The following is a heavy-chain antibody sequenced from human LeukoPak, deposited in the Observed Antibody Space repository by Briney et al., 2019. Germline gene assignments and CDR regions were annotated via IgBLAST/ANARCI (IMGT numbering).Heavy chain of an antibody. CDR1: GFTFSSYA. V-gene: IGHV3-30-3*02. J-gene: IGHJ4*02. D-gene: IGHD6-13*01. CDR3: AKRGGSSWSPIDY. CDR2: ISYDGSNK. Sequence: PGGSLRLSCAASGFTFSSYAMHWVRQAPGKGLEWVAVISYDGSNKYYADSVKGRFTISRDNSKNTLYLQMNSLRAEDTAVYYCAKRGGSSWSPIDYWGQGTLVTVSS.